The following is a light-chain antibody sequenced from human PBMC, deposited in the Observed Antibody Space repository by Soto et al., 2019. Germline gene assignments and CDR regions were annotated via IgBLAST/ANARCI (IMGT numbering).Light chain of an antibody. V-gene: IGLV1-47*01. CDR2: RNN. J-gene: IGLJ2*01. CDR1: SSNIGSNY. CDR3: AAWDDSLSGSVV. Sequence: QSVLTQPPSASGTPGQRVTISCSGSSSNIGSNYVYWYQQLPGTAHKLLIYRNNQRPSGVPDRFSGSKSGTSASLAISGLRSEDEADYYCAAWDDSLSGSVVCGGGTKLTVL.